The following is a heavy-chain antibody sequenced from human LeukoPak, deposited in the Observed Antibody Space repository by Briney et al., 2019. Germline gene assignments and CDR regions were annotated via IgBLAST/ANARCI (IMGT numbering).Heavy chain of an antibody. D-gene: IGHD6-13*01. CDR2: IYSSGST. CDR1: GGSISSGSYY. CDR3: ARYSSSWYYLDY. Sequence: SETLSLTCTVSGGSISSGSYYWSWIRQPAGKGLEWIGRIYSSGSTNYNPSLKSRVSMSVDTSKNQSSLKLSSVTAADTAVYYCARYSSSWYYLDYWGQGTLVTVSS. V-gene: IGHV4-61*02. J-gene: IGHJ4*02.